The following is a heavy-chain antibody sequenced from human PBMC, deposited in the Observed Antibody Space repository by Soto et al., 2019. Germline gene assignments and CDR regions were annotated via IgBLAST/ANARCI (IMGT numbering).Heavy chain of an antibody. CDR2: IKYNGDS. J-gene: IGHJ6*02. D-gene: IGHD3-10*01. CDR1: GGSITNYY. V-gene: IGHV4-59*08. CDR3: ARHGFGSLHGLVDV. Sequence: QVQLQESGPGPVKPSETLSLTCTVSGGSITNYYCSWFRQPPGKGLEWIGYIKYNGDSAYNLSLQRRVTMSMDTSKTQFSLMLESVTATDTAVYYCARHGFGSLHGLVDVWGQGTTVIVSS.